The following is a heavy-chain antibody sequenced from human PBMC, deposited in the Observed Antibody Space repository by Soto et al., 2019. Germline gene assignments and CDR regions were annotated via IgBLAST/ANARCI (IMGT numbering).Heavy chain of an antibody. CDR2: IIPIFGTA. CDR1: GGTFSSYA. V-gene: IGHV1-69*13. CDR3: ARLFSSRNHGYSYGAVDY. Sequence: ASVKVSCKASGGTFSSYAISWVRQAPGQGLEWMGGIIPIFGTANYAQKFQGRVTITADESTSTAYMELSSLRSEDTAVYYCARLFSSRNHGYSYGAVDYWGQGTLVTAPQ. J-gene: IGHJ4*02. D-gene: IGHD5-18*01.